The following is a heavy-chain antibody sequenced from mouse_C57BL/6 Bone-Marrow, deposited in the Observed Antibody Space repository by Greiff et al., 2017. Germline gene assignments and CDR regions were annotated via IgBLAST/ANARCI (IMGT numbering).Heavy chain of an antibody. CDR2: IHPNSGST. CDR1: GYTFTSYW. J-gene: IGHJ1*03. Sequence: QVQLKQPGAELVKPGASVKLSCKASGYTFTSYWMHWVKQRPGQGLEWIGMIHPNSGSTNYNEKFKSKATLTVDKSSSTAYMQLSSLTSEDSAVYYCARRMSWYFDVWGTGTTVTVSS. V-gene: IGHV1-64*01. CDR3: ARRMSWYFDV.